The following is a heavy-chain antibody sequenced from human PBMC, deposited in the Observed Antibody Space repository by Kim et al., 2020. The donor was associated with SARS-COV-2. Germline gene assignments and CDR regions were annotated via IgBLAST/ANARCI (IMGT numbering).Heavy chain of an antibody. J-gene: IGHJ4*02. Sequence: SETLSLTCTVSGGSISSYYWSWIRQPPGKGLEWIGYIYYSGSTNYNPSLKSRVTISVDTSKNQFSLKLSSVTAADTAVYYCARDPLRGSPGYFDYWGQGTLVTVSS. CDR1: GGSISSYY. CDR3: ARDPLRGSPGYFDY. V-gene: IGHV4-59*01. D-gene: IGHD1-26*01. CDR2: IYYSGST.